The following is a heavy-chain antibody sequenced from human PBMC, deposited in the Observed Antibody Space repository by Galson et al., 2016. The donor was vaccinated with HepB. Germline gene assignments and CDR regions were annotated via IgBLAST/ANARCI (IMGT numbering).Heavy chain of an antibody. Sequence: SVKVSCKASGYTFTSFGINWVRQAPGQGLEWMGWISAYNGDTNYAQNLQGRVTVTIETSTNTAYMELRSLTYDDTAVYYCARSPPSGRSSHWGDYWGQGTLVTVSP. CDR1: GYTFTSFG. CDR2: ISAYNGDT. CDR3: ARSPPSGRSSHWGDY. V-gene: IGHV1-18*04. J-gene: IGHJ4*02. D-gene: IGHD3-10*01.